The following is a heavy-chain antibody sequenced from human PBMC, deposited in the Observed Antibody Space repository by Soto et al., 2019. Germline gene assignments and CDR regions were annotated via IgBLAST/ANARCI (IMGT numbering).Heavy chain of an antibody. Sequence: PSETLSLTCTVSGGSISSSSYYWGWIRQPPGKGLEWIGSIYYSGSTYYNPSLKSRVTISVDTSKNQFSLKLSSVTAADTAVYYCARRRGYYYSMDVWGQGTTVTVSS. V-gene: IGHV4-39*01. CDR1: GGSISSSSYY. CDR2: IYYSGST. CDR3: ARRRGYYYSMDV. J-gene: IGHJ6*02.